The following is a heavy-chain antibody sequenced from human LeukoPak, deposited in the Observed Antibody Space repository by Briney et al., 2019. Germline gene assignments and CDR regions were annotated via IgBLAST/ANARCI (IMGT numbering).Heavy chain of an antibody. D-gene: IGHD1-26*01. Sequence: SETLSLTCTVSGYSTSSGYYWGWIRQPPGKGLEWIGSIYHSGRTFYNPSLKSRVTISVDTSKNQFSLKLSSVTAAETAVYYCARSHRGRELRIDYWGQGTLVTVSS. CDR3: ARSHRGRELRIDY. V-gene: IGHV4-38-2*02. CDR1: GYSTSSGYY. CDR2: IYHSGRT. J-gene: IGHJ4*02.